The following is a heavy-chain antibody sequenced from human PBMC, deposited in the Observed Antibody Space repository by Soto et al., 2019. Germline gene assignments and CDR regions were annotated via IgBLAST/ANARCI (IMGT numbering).Heavy chain of an antibody. V-gene: IGHV1-69*02. CDR1: GDTFNLYS. CDR3: ASSYGSGYRAFDY. J-gene: IGHJ4*02. CDR2: VNPIVSMS. Sequence: QVQLVQSGAEVKRPGSSVKVSCKASGDTFNLYSINWERQAPGLGLEWMGRVNPIVSMSNYAQRFQGRVTMTADKSTSTAYMELSSLRSEDTAIYYCASSYGSGYRAFDYWGQGALVTVSS. D-gene: IGHD3-10*01.